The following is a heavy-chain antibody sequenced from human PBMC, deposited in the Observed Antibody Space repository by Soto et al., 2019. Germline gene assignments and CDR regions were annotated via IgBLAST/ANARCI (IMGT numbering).Heavy chain of an antibody. CDR3: TTAFEGPQTSYYYYYGMDV. V-gene: IGHV3-15*07. Sequence: VGSLRLSCAASGFTFSNAWMNWVRQAPGKGLEWVGRIKSKTDGGTTDYAAPVKGRFTISRDDSKNTLYLQMNSLKTEDTAVYYCTTAFEGPQTSYYYYYGMDVWGQGTTVTVSS. CDR2: IKSKTDGGTT. J-gene: IGHJ6*02. CDR1: GFTFSNAW.